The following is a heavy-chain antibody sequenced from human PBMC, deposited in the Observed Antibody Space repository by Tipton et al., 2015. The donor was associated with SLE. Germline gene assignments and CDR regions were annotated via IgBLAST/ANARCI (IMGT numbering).Heavy chain of an antibody. Sequence: SLRLSCAASGLTVSRNHMIWVRQATGKGLQWVSTIDSGGTTHYADSVKGRFTISRDISKNTLYLQMNGLRAEDTAIYYCVKWLSINGWFADHWNQGALVTVSS. V-gene: IGHV3-53*01. CDR1: GLTVSRNH. D-gene: IGHD3-10*01. CDR2: IDSGGTT. J-gene: IGHJ4*02. CDR3: VKWLSINGWFADH.